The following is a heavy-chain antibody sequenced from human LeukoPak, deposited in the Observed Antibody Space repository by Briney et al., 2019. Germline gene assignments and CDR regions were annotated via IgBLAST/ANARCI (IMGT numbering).Heavy chain of an antibody. CDR3: ARQGGSSWYGGYYFDY. J-gene: IGHJ4*02. CDR1: GGSISSSSYH. V-gene: IGHV4-39*01. CDR2: IYYSGGT. D-gene: IGHD6-13*01. Sequence: PSETLSLTCTVSGGSISSSSYHWGWIRQPPGKGLEWIGSIYYSGGTYYNPSLKSRVTISVDTSKHQFSLKLSSVTAADTAVYYCARQGGSSWYGGYYFDYWGQGTLVTVSS.